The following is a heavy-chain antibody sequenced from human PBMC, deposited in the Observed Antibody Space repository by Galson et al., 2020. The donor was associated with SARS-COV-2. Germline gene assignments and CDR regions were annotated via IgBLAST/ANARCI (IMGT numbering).Heavy chain of an antibody. J-gene: IGHJ5*02. D-gene: IGHD3-10*02. CDR1: GYTFMDHF. CDR3: ARVAHYVERCLDP. Sequence: ASVKVSCKASGYTFMDHFISWVRQVPGQGLEWVGWINPRSGAAVYSQKLQGRVTLTRDTSIVTAFMEVTSLRSDDTAIYFCARVAHYVERCLDPWGQGTLVSVSS. CDR2: INPRSGAA. V-gene: IGHV1-2*02.